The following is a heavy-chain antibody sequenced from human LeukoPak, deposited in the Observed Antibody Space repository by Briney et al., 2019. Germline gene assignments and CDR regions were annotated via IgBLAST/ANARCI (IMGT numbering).Heavy chain of an antibody. CDR2: ISSDGNYE. V-gene: IGHV3-30*04. D-gene: IGHD3-10*01. CDR3: ARDRDGTFDI. Sequence: GGSLRLSCAASEFTFSSYAMQWVRQAPGKGLEWVTLISSDGNYEFYADSVKGRLTVSRDNSKDTLYLQMNSLRPEDTALYYCARDRDGTFDIWGQGTMVTVSS. J-gene: IGHJ3*02. CDR1: EFTFSSYA.